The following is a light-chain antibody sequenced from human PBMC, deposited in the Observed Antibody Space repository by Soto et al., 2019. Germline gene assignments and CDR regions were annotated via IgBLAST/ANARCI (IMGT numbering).Light chain of an antibody. Sequence: EIVLTQSPGALSLSPGERATLSCRASQRVSSTYLAWYQQKPGQAPSLLIYGVSTRATGVPVRFSGSGSGTEFTLTINSLQSEDFAVYYCQQYNNWPHTFGQGTKVDIK. CDR2: GVS. CDR1: QRVSSTY. CDR3: QQYNNWPHT. J-gene: IGKJ2*01. V-gene: IGKV3-15*01.